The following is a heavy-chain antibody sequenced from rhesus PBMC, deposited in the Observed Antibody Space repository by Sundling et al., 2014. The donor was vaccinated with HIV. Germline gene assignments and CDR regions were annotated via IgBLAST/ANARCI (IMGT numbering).Heavy chain of an antibody. CDR1: GGSLSGYN. Sequence: QVQLQESGPGLVKPSETLSLTCVVSGGSLSGYNWGWIRQSPGKGLEWIGYISGSGGTADYNPSLKSRVTFSRDTSKNQFSLTLTSVTAADTAVYYCVGATLGPDYWGQGVLVIVSS. J-gene: IGHJ4*01. V-gene: IGHV4-165*01. CDR3: VGATLGPDY. CDR2: ISGSGGTA. D-gene: IGHD3-34*01.